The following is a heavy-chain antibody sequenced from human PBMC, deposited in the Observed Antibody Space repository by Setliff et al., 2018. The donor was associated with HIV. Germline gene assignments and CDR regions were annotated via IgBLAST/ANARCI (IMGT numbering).Heavy chain of an antibody. CDR1: GYTFTSYD. D-gene: IGHD5-12*01. J-gene: IGHJ6*03. Sequence: ASVKVSCKASGYTFTSYDINWVRQAAGHGLEWMGWMTPYSGNTGYAQKFQGRVSMTRNTSISTAYMELSSLRSEDTAVYYCAREFGAGIRQIVAGEFYYMDVWGKGTTVTVSS. V-gene: IGHV1-8*02. CDR2: MTPYSGNT. CDR3: AREFGAGIRQIVAGEFYYMDV.